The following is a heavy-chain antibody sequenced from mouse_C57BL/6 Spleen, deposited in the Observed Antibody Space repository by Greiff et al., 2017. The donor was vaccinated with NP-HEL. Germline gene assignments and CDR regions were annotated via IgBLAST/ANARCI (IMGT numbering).Heavy chain of an antibody. CDR3: ARSPPKDWVVAGKLYYFDY. Sequence: QVQLQQSGAELVRPGASVKLSCKASGYTFTDYYINWVKQRPGQGLEWIARIYPGSGNTYYNEKFKGKATLTVDQSSSTAYMQLNSLTSEDSAVYYCARSPPKDWVVAGKLYYFDYWGQGTTLTVSS. V-gene: IGHV1-76*01. CDR1: GYTFTDYY. D-gene: IGHD1-1*01. J-gene: IGHJ2*01. CDR2: IYPGSGNT.